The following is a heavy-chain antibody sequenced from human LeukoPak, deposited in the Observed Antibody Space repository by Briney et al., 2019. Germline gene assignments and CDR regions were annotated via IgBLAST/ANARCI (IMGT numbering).Heavy chain of an antibody. D-gene: IGHD4/OR15-4a*01. CDR3: ARLGTTGAPYGGNLGYLA. J-gene: IGHJ5*02. V-gene: IGHV4-4*02. Sequence: PSGTLSLACAVSGGSLSSNNLWSWVRQPPGDGLEWIGQIYQSGSTNYNPSLKSRVTMSLDKSKNQFFLSLSSVTAADTAVYYCARLGTTGAPYGGNLGYLAWGPGILVTVSS. CDR1: GGSLSSNNL. CDR2: IYQSGST.